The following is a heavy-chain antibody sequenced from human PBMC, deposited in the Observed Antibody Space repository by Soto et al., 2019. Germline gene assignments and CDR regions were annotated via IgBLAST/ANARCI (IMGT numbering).Heavy chain of an antibody. CDR3: AHITVVRGVTYDAFDF. Sequence: GGSLRLSCAASGFTFSAYAMHWVRQAPGKGLEWVAVISYDGTNNYYADSVKGRFTISRDNSKNTLFLQMNSLRSEDTAVYYCAHITVVRGVTYDAFDFWGQGTMVTV. D-gene: IGHD3-10*01. CDR1: GFTFSAYA. J-gene: IGHJ3*01. CDR2: ISYDGTNN. V-gene: IGHV3-30-3*01.